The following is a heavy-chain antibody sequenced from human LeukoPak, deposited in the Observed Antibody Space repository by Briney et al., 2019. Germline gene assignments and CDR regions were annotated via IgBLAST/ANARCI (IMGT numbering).Heavy chain of an antibody. CDR1: GLPFVIFP. D-gene: IGHD5-12*01. CDR3: AKVKVIVATIGPFDY. Sequence: GGSLEPPCEAPGLPFVIFPITWVHKAQGKALEGSSGISWNSGSIGYADSVKGRFTISRDNAKNSLYLQMNSLRAEDTALYYCAKVKVIVATIGPFDYWGQGTLVTVSS. CDR2: ISWNSGSI. V-gene: IGHV3-9*01. J-gene: IGHJ4*02.